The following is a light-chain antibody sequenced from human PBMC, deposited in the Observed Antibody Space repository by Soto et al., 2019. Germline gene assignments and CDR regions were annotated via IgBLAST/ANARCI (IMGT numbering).Light chain of an antibody. V-gene: IGKV1-9*01. Sequence: ILLTQSPSSLSASVGDIVTITCRASQGIDTSLAWYQQKPGKAPKLLIYAASSFQSGVPSRFSGSGSGTHFTLTISSLQPEDFATYYCQQLHGYPITVGRGTRLEIK. CDR1: QGIDTS. CDR3: QQLHGYPIT. J-gene: IGKJ5*01. CDR2: AAS.